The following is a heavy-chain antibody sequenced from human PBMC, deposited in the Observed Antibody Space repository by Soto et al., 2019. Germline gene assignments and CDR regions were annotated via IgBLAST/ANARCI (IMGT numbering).Heavy chain of an antibody. Sequence: QAHLAQSGAEVKKPGSSVTVSCKASGGTFNSYGISWVRQAPGQGLDWMGVIIPLYGTVNYAQKFQGRVSITADKSTSTVYMDLNSLRSDETAVYYCARVRVIRGVIPSHFGLWGQGTQVTVSS. CDR3: ARVRVIRGVIPSHFGL. V-gene: IGHV1-69*06. CDR2: IIPLYGTV. CDR1: GGTFNSYG. J-gene: IGHJ4*02. D-gene: IGHD3-10*01.